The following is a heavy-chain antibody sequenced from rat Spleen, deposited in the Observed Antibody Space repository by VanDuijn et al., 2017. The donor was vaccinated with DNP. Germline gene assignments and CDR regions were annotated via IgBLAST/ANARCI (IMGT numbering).Heavy chain of an antibody. CDR1: GFTFSNYG. V-gene: IGHV5S13*01. D-gene: IGHD1-3*01. Sequence: EVQLVESGGDLVQPGRSLKLSCAASGFTFSNYGMAWVRQAPTKGLVWVASITSSGGSTYYPDSVKGRFTISRDNAKSTLYLQMDSLRSEDTATYYCARHGRVTTVATYWYFDFWGPGTMVTVSS. CDR3: ARHGRVTTVATYWYFDF. J-gene: IGHJ1*01. CDR2: ITSSGGST.